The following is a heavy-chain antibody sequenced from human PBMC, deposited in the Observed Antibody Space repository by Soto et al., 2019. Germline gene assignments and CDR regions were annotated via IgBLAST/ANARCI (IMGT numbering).Heavy chain of an antibody. Sequence: EVQLVESGGGLVKPGGSLRLSCVASGFTFRTYPMNWVRQAPGKGLEWVSGIRGFSPYTFYAESVKGRFTISRDNAKKALYLKMNSLGVADTAVYYCARDRGYDAHDYYNNAMDAWGQGTTVTVSS. V-gene: IGHV3-21*01. J-gene: IGHJ6*02. CDR3: ARDRGYDAHDYYNNAMDA. CDR1: GFTFRTYP. CDR2: IRGFSPYT. D-gene: IGHD2-15*01.